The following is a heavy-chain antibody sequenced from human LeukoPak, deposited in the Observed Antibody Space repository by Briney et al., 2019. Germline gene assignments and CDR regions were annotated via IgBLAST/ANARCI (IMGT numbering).Heavy chain of an antibody. CDR1: AYSFTSYW. Sequence: GEALKISCKGSAYSFTSYWIGWVRQLPGKGREWMGIIYSGDSDTRYSPSFQGQVTISADKSISTAYLQWSSLKASDPAMYYCARGIVGAYFHYWGQGTLVTLSS. CDR3: ARGIVGAYFHY. D-gene: IGHD1-26*01. V-gene: IGHV5-51*01. CDR2: IYSGDSDT. J-gene: IGHJ4*02.